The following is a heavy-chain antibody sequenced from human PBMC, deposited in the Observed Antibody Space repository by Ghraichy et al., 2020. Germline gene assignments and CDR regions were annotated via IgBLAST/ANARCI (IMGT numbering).Heavy chain of an antibody. J-gene: IGHJ4*02. D-gene: IGHD6-19*01. V-gene: IGHV4-59*08. CDR2: LASSGNT. Sequence: LSLTCTVSGGYIPSHYWSWIRQPPGKGLEWIGYLASSGNTDYNPSLKSRVSISVDTSKSQFSLNLTSVTAADTAVYFCVRHGGGSGWLRVPDYWGQGTLVTVSS. CDR1: GGYIPSHY. CDR3: VRHGGGSGWLRVPDY.